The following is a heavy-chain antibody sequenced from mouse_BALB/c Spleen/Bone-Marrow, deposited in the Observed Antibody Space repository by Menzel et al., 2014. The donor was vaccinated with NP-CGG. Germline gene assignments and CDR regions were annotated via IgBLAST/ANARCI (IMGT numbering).Heavy chain of an antibody. J-gene: IGHJ1*01. CDR3: ARYYNYYFDF. V-gene: IGHV1S81*02. Sequence: QVQLQQSGAEVVKPGASVRLSCKTSGYTFTNYWMHWVKQRPGQGLEWIGDINPSNGRATYSEKFKSKATLTVDTSSSTAYMQLSSLTSEDSAVYYCARYYNYYFDFWGAGTTVTVSS. CDR1: GYTFTNYW. CDR2: INPSNGRA. D-gene: IGHD1-1*01.